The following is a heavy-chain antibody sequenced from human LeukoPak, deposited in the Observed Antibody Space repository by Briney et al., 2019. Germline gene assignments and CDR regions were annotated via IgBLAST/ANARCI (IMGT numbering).Heavy chain of an antibody. V-gene: IGHV1-18*01. D-gene: IGHD2-2*01. CDR1: GYTFTSYG. CDR2: ISAYNGNT. CDR3: ARALTSVVVPAATKNYYYYYMDV. J-gene: IGHJ6*03. Sequence: GASVKVSCKASGYTFTSYGISWVRQAPGQGLEWMGWISAYNGNTNHAQKLQGRVTMTTDTSTSTAYMELRSLRSDDTAVYYCARALTSVVVPAATKNYYYYYMDVWGKGTTVTISS.